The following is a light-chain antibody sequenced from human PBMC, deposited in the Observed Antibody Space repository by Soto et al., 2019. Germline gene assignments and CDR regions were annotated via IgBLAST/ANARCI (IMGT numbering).Light chain of an antibody. J-gene: IGLJ2*01. CDR2: DVS. Sequence: QSALTQPASVSGSPGQSITISCTGTSSDVGGYNYVSWYQQHPGKAPKLMIYDVSYRPSGVSNRFSGSKSGNTASLTISGLLAEDEADYYCSSYTSSSTLLFGGGTKLTVL. CDR1: SSDVGGYNY. CDR3: SSYTSSSTLL. V-gene: IGLV2-14*03.